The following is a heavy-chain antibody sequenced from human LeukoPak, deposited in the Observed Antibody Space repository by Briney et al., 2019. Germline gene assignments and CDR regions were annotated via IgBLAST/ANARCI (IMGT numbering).Heavy chain of an antibody. CDR2: IYYSGST. J-gene: IGHJ4*01. Sequence: SETLSLTCTVSGGSISSYYWSWIRQPPGKGLEWIGYIYYSGSTNYNPSLKSRVTISVDTSKNQFSLKLSSVTAADTAVYYCARGQWLPVFDFWGQESWSPSPQ. D-gene: IGHD3-22*01. CDR3: ARGQWLPVFDF. CDR1: GGSISSYY. V-gene: IGHV4-59*01.